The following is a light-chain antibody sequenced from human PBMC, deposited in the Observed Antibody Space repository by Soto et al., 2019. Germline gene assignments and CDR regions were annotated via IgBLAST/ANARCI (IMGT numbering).Light chain of an antibody. J-gene: IGKJ1*01. Sequence: EIVLTQSPGTLSLSPGERATLSCRASQSVSSTSLAWYQQKPGQAPRLLMYDTSSRATGIPDRFSGSGSGTDFTLPITRLEPEDFAVYYCQKYDRSTGTFGQGTRVEIK. V-gene: IGKV3-20*01. CDR3: QKYDRSTGT. CDR1: QSVSSTS. CDR2: DTS.